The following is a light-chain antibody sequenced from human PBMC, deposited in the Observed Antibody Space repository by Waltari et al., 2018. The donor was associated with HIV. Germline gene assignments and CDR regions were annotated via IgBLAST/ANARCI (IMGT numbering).Light chain of an antibody. V-gene: IGLV3-9*01. CDR3: QAWDRSVV. CDR1: NIGGRN. CDR2: RDN. J-gene: IGLJ2*01. Sequence: YDLTQPLSVSVALGQTARITCGGNNIGGRNVHWYQQKPGQAPVLVIYRDNNRPSGIPERFSGSNSGNTATLTISRAQAGDEADYYCQAWDRSVVFGGGTKLTVL.